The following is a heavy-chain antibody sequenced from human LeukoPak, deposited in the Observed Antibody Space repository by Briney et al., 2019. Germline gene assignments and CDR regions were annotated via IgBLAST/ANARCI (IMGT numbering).Heavy chain of an antibody. D-gene: IGHD3-16*01. V-gene: IGHV3-23*01. CDR3: ANMMASAKN. Sequence: GGSLRLSCAVSGITLSNYGMSWVRQAPGKGLEWVAGISDSGGSTSYADSVKGRFTISRDNSKNTLYLQMNSLRAEDTAVYYCANMMASAKNWGQGTLVTVSS. CDR2: ISDSGGST. J-gene: IGHJ4*02. CDR1: GITLSNYG.